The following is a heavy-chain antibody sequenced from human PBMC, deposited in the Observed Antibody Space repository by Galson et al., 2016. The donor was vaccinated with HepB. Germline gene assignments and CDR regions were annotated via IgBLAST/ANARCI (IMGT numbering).Heavy chain of an antibody. D-gene: IGHD4-17*01. CDR3: SKGPRFYGDPTDD. V-gene: IGHV1-18*01. Sequence: SVKVSCKASGYTFTNYGIGWVRQAPGRGLEWMGWINTYNGDTNYAQKLQGRVAMTTDTSTSTAYMELRSLRSDDTAVYSCSKGPRFYGDPTDDWGQGTLVTGSS. J-gene: IGHJ4*02. CDR2: INTYNGDT. CDR1: GYTFTNYG.